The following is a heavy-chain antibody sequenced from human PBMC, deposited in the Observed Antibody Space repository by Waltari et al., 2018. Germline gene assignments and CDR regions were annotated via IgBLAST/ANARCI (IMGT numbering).Heavy chain of an antibody. D-gene: IGHD3-22*01. CDR3: ARWDASGRYYGD. CDR1: GGPISSYF. Sequence: QVQLQESGPGLLKPSETLSLTCIVSGGPISSYFWNWIRQPPGKGLEWIGYIHHSGNTKCNPSLKSRVTMSVDTSKSQFSLRLTSVTAADTAVYYCARWDASGRYYGDWGQGTPVTVSS. V-gene: IGHV4-59*08. J-gene: IGHJ4*02. CDR2: IHHSGNT.